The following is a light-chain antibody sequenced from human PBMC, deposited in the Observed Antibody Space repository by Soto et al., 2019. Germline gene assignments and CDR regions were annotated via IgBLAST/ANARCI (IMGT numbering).Light chain of an antibody. CDR3: QHYNSYPYT. CDR2: KAS. V-gene: IGKV1-5*03. J-gene: IGKJ2*01. Sequence: DIQMTQSPSTLSASVGDRVTFTCRASQTISSWLAGYQQKPGKAPKLLIYKASSLESGVPSRFSGSGSGTEFTLTISSLQPDDFTTYYCQHYNSYPYTFGQGTNLEIK. CDR1: QTISSW.